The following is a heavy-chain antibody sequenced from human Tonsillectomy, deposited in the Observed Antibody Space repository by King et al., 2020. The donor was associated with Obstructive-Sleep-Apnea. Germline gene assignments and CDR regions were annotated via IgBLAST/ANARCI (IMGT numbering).Heavy chain of an antibody. CDR3: ARGGGEYYYGSGSYIDY. V-gene: IGHV3-53*04. CDR2: LYSGGNT. J-gene: IGHJ4*02. D-gene: IGHD3-10*01. Sequence: VQLVESGGGLVQPGGSLRLSCAASGFTFSSNYMSWVRQAPGKGLEWVSVLYSGGNTYYADSVKGRFTISRHNSKNTLYLQMNSLRAEDQDVYYCARGGGEYYYGSGSYIDYWGQGTLVTVSS. CDR1: GFTFSSNY.